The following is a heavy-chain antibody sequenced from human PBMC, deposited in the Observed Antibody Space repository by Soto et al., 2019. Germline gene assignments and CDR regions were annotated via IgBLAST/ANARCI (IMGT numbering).Heavy chain of an antibody. CDR3: ARGPRYCSGYSCDYYMDV. CDR1: GCTFSSYA. J-gene: IGHJ6*03. V-gene: IGHV3-23*01. D-gene: IGHD2-15*01. Sequence: EVQLLESGGGLVQPGGSLRLSCAASGCTFSSYAMSWVRQAPGKGLEWVSAISGSAATTFYADSVKGRFTVSRDNSKNTLYLQMNSLRAEDTAVYYCARGPRYCSGYSCDYYMDVWGKGTTVTVSS. CDR2: ISGSAATT.